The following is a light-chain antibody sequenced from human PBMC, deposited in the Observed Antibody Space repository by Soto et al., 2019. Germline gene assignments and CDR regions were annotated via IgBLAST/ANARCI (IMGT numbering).Light chain of an antibody. CDR3: HQYGSSPAT. CDR2: GAS. Sequence: EIVLTQSPGTLSLSPWASATPSGRASQSVSSSFLAWYQQKPGQAPRLLIYGASSRATGIPDRFCGSGSGTDFTLTISRLEPEDFAVYYCHQYGSSPATFGQGTKVDIK. CDR1: QSVSSSF. J-gene: IGKJ1*01. V-gene: IGKV3-20*01.